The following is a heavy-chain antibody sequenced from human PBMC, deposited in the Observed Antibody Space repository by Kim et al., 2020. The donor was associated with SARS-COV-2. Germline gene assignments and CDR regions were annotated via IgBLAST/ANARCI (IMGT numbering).Heavy chain of an antibody. CDR2: EGGST. CDR3: TTVFEK. J-gene: IGHJ4*02. Sequence: EGGSTSYPESVKGRFTSSGDNGNNTVYLQMNSLRAEDTAMYDCTTVFEKWGQGAQVTVSS. V-gene: IGHV3-74*01.